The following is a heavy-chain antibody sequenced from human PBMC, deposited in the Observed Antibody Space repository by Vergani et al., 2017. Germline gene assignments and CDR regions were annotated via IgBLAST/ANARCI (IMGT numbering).Heavy chain of an antibody. D-gene: IGHD2-2*01. V-gene: IGHV3-21*01. J-gene: IGHJ4*02. Sequence: EVQLLESGGGSAQPGESLRLSCVASGFTFTAHGLNWVRQAPGKGLEWVSSISSYISTYIYYAESVKGRFTISRDNTKNSLFLQMNSLRAEDTATYYCARSGEYCSSTTCYFDSWGQGTLVTVSS. CDR1: GFTFTAHG. CDR3: ARSGEYCSSTTCYFDS. CDR2: ISSYISTYI.